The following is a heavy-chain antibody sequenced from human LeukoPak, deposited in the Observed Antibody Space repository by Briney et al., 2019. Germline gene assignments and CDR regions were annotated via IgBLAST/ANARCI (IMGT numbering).Heavy chain of an antibody. CDR2: ISTSSNYI. CDR3: ARGGIAALDY. CDR1: GFTFSSYE. D-gene: IGHD6-13*01. Sequence: GGSLRLSCAASGFTFSSYEMNWVRQAPGKGLEWVSSISTSSNYIYYADSVKGRFTISRDNAKNSLYLQMNSLRVEDTAVYYCARGGIAALDYWGQGTLVTVSS. J-gene: IGHJ4*02. V-gene: IGHV3-21*01.